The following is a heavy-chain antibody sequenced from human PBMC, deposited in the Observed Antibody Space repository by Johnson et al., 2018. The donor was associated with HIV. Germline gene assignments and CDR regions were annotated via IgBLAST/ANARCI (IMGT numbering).Heavy chain of an antibody. J-gene: IGHJ3*02. V-gene: IGHV3-11*04. Sequence: VQLVESGGGLVTPGGSLRLSCAASGFSFGDYYMSWIRQAPGKGLEWISYISSDGSTIDYADSVKGRFTISRDNGNNSLYLQMNSLRAEDAAVYYCTGRDLLRAFDIWGQGTMVTVSS. CDR2: ISSDGSTI. CDR1: GFSFGDYY. D-gene: IGHD2-15*01. CDR3: TGRDLLRAFDI.